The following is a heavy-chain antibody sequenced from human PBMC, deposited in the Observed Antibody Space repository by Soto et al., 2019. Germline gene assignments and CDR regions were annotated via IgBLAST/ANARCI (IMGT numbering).Heavy chain of an antibody. D-gene: IGHD3-10*01. CDR3: ARDPWGGAVDAFDI. CDR2: INGGNGNT. CDR1: GYSFTNYG. V-gene: IGHV1-3*01. Sequence: QVQFVQSGAEVKKPGASVKVSCKASGYSFTNYGIHWVRQAPGQRLEWMGWINGGNGNTKYSQKFQGRVTFTRDTSASTAYMELSSLRSEDTAVYYCARDPWGGAVDAFDIWGQGTMVSVSS. J-gene: IGHJ3*02.